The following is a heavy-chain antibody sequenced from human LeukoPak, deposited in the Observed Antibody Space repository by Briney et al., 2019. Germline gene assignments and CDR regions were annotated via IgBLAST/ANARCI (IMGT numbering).Heavy chain of an antibody. D-gene: IGHD6-13*01. Sequence: SETLSLTCAVYGGSFSGYYWSWIRQPAGKGLEWIGRIYTSGSTNYNPSLRSRVTMSVDTSKNQFSLKLSSVTAADTAVYYCAREIAAAGNNWFDPWGQGTLVTVSS. CDR2: IYTSGST. V-gene: IGHV4-59*10. J-gene: IGHJ5*02. CDR1: GGSFSGYY. CDR3: AREIAAAGNNWFDP.